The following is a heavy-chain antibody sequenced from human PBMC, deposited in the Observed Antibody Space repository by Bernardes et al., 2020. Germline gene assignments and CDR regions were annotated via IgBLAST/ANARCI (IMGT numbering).Heavy chain of an antibody. D-gene: IGHD4-17*01. CDR2: IYYSGST. CDR3: ARDRYGDHGAVNWFDP. CDR1: GGSISSNRYY. V-gene: IGHV4-39*02. Sequence: SETLSLTCTVSGGSISSNRYYWGWIRQPPGKGLEWIGTIYYSGSTYYNPSLNSRITITVDTSKNLFSLKLSSVTAADTAGYYWARDRYGDHGAVNWFDPRGQGTLVTVSS. J-gene: IGHJ5*02.